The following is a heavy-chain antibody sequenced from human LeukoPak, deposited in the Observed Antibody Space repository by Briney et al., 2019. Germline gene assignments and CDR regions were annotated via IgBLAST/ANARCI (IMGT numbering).Heavy chain of an antibody. CDR1: GFTFSSYW. D-gene: IGHD2-2*01. Sequence: GGSLRLSCAASGFTFSSYWMSWVRQAPGKGLEWVANIKQDGSEKYYVDSVKGRFTISRDNAKNSLYLQMNSLGAEDTAVYYCARGGYCSSTSCHLAENCFTYWGQGTLVTVSS. CDR2: IKQDGSEK. J-gene: IGHJ4*02. V-gene: IGHV3-7*01. CDR3: ARGGYCSSTSCHLAENCFTY.